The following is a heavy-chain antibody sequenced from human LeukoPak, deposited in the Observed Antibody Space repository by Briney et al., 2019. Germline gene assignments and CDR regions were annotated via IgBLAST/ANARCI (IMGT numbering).Heavy chain of an antibody. CDR3: ARAVKWGVDY. CDR2: FVDLSGAAST. J-gene: IGHJ4*02. V-gene: IGHV3-48*04. CDR1: GFDLIDYS. D-gene: IGHD1-26*01. Sequence: PAGSSLRLSGEGTGFDLIDYSMNSVRQAAGNGLEWISYFVDLSGAASTSYADSVKGRIILSRDAAMHALVLQINSLTRQDTALYYCARAVKWGVDYWGQGTLVTVSS.